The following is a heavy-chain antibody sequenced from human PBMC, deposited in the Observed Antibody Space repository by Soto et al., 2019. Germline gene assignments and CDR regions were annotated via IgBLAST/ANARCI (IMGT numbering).Heavy chain of an antibody. Sequence: QLQLQESGPGLVKPSETLSLTCTVSGGSISSSSYYWGWIRQPPGKGLEWIGSIYYSGSTYYNPSLKSRVTLSVDTSKNQFSLKLSSVTAADTAVYYCARRPPYSPIDYWGQGTLVTVSS. D-gene: IGHD2-21*01. CDR2: IYYSGST. CDR1: GGSISSSSYY. CDR3: ARRPPYSPIDY. V-gene: IGHV4-39*01. J-gene: IGHJ4*02.